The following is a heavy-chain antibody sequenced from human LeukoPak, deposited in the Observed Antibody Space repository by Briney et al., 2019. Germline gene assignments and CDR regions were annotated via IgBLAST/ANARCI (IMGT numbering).Heavy chain of an antibody. CDR1: GGSISSYY. CDR2: IYYSGST. Sequence: SETLSLTCTVSGGSISSYYWSWIRQPPGKGLEWIGYIYYSGSTNYNPSLKSRVTISVDTSKNQFSLKLSSVTAADTAVYYCARGGYCGGGRCSTYYYYYGMDVWGQGTTVTVSS. J-gene: IGHJ6*02. CDR3: ARGGYCGGGRCSTYYYYYGMDV. V-gene: IGHV4-59*01. D-gene: IGHD2-15*01.